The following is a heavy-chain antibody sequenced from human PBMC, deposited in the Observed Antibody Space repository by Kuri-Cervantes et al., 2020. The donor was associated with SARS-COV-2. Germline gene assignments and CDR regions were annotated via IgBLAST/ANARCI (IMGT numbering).Heavy chain of an antibody. D-gene: IGHD1-1*01. CDR2: ISYDGSNK. J-gene: IGHJ4*02. Sequence: GESLKISCAASGFTFSSYAMHWVRQAPGKGLEWVAVISYDGSNKYYADSVKGRFTISRDNSKNTLYLQMNSLRAEDTAVYYCARDCAAGIFDYWGQGTPVTVSS. CDR3: ARDCAAGIFDY. CDR1: GFTFSSYA. V-gene: IGHV3-30-3*01.